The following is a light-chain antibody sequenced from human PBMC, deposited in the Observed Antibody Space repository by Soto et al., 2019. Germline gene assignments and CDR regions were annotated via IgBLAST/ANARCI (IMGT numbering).Light chain of an antibody. V-gene: IGKV3D-15*01. CDR3: QQYNNWPLT. J-gene: IGKJ4*01. CDR1: QSVSSN. CDR2: GAS. Sequence: EIVMTQSPATLSVSPGERATLSCRASQSVSSNLAWYQQKPGQAPRLLIYGASTTATGFPARFSGSGSGTEFTLTISSLQSEDFGVYYCQQYNNWPLTFGGGTKVEIK.